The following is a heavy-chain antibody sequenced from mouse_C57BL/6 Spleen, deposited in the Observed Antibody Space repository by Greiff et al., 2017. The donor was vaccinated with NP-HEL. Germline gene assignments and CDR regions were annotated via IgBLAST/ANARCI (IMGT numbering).Heavy chain of an antibody. J-gene: IGHJ4*01. CDR1: GFSLTSYG. Sequence: QVQLKESGPGLVQPSQSLSITCTVSGFSLTSYGVHWVRQSPGKGLEWLGVICRGGSSDYNAVFMSRLTITKDNSKIQVFSKMNSLQADDTAIYDFAKPGVYYAIDYWGQGTSVTVSS. V-gene: IGHV2-5*01. CDR3: AKPGVYYAIDY. CDR2: ICRGGSS.